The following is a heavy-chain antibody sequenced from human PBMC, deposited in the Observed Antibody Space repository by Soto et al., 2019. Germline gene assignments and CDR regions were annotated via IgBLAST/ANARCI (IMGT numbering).Heavy chain of an antibody. J-gene: IGHJ4*02. Sequence: PSETLSLTSAVSGDSVSSTSAAWSWIRQSPSRGLEWLGRTYYRSKWYSDYAVSVKSRITINPDTSKNQFSLQLNSVTPEDTAVYYCARGSYYSGWVWGQGTLVTVSS. D-gene: IGHD6-19*01. V-gene: IGHV6-1*01. CDR2: TYYRSKWYS. CDR1: GDSVSSTSAA. CDR3: ARGSYYSGWV.